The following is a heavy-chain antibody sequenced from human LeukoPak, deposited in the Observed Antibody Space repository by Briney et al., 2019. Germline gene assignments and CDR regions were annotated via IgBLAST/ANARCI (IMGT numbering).Heavy chain of an antibody. Sequence: SETLSLTCAVSGYSINSGYYWGLIRQPPGKGLEWIGSIYHGGSTYYNPSLKSRVTISVDTSKNQFSLMLTSVTAADTAVYYCARGGGSGTYPYYYYYFMDVWGKGTTVTVSS. CDR2: IYHGGST. CDR1: GYSINSGYY. J-gene: IGHJ6*03. CDR3: ARGGGSGTYPYYYYYFMDV. V-gene: IGHV4-38-2*01. D-gene: IGHD1-26*01.